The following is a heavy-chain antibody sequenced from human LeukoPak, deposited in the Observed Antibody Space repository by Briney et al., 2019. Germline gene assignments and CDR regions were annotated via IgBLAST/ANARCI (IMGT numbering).Heavy chain of an antibody. CDR1: GYTFTTYW. V-gene: IGHV5-51*01. Sequence: GESLKISCQGSGYTFTTYWIGWVRQMPGKGLGWRGMIYPSDSDTRYSPSFQGQVTISADKSISTAYLQWSSLKASDTAIYYCARLEWRWLKVFDYWGQGTLVTVSS. J-gene: IGHJ4*02. CDR2: IYPSDSDT. CDR3: ARLEWRWLKVFDY. D-gene: IGHD5-24*01.